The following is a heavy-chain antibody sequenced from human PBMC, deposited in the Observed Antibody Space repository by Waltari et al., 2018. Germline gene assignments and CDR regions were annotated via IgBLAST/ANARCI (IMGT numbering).Heavy chain of an antibody. CDR1: GFTFSSYW. J-gene: IGHJ4*02. Sequence: EVQLVESGGGLVQPGGSLRLSCAASGFTFSSYWMHWVRQAPGKGLVWVSHINSDGSSTSYADSVKGRFTISRDNAKNTLYLQMNSLRAEDTAVYYCARVKRYYDFWSGYYSLKYWGQGTLVTVSS. D-gene: IGHD3-3*01. V-gene: IGHV3-74*01. CDR3: ARVKRYYDFWSGYYSLKY. CDR2: INSDGSST.